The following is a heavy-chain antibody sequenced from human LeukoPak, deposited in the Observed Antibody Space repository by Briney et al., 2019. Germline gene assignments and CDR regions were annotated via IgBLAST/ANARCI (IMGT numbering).Heavy chain of an antibody. V-gene: IGHV4-30-2*01. CDR3: ASFAYDYVWGSYRPDAFDI. CDR2: IYHSGST. J-gene: IGHJ3*02. CDR1: GGSISSGGYT. D-gene: IGHD3-16*02. Sequence: PSETLSLTCAVSGGSISSGGYTWSWIRQPPGKGLEWIGYIYHSGSTYYNPSLKSRVTISVDRSKNQFSLKLSSVTAADTAVYYCASFAYDYVWGSYRPDAFDIWGQGTMVTVSS.